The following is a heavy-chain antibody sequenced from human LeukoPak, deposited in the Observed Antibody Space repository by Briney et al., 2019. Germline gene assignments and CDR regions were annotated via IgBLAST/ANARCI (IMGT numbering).Heavy chain of an antibody. CDR3: ARDKPWFDP. V-gene: IGHV4-59*01. CDR2: IYYSGGT. Sequence: SETLSLTCTVSGGSISSYYWSWIRQPPGKGLEWIGYIYYSGGTNYNPSLKSRVTISVDTSKNQFSLKLSSVTAADTAVYYCARDKPWFDPWGQGTLVTVSS. J-gene: IGHJ5*02. CDR1: GGSISSYY.